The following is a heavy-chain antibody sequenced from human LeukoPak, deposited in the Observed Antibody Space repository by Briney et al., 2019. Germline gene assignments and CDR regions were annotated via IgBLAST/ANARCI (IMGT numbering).Heavy chain of an antibody. Sequence: PGGSLRLSCAASGFTFSSYGMNWVRQAPGKGLEWVTLISYDGNNKYYADSVKGRFTISRDNSKNTLYLQMNGLRVEDTAVYYCARERGIAAAGTTIPRFQIHYGMDVWGQGTTVTVSS. CDR1: GFTFSSYG. V-gene: IGHV3-30*03. CDR2: ISYDGNNK. CDR3: ARERGIAAAGTTIPRFQIHYGMDV. D-gene: IGHD6-13*01. J-gene: IGHJ6*02.